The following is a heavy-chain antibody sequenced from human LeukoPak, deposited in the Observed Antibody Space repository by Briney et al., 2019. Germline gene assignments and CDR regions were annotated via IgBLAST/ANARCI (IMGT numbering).Heavy chain of an antibody. J-gene: IGHJ4*02. V-gene: IGHV4-59*01. CDR2: IYYSGST. CDR1: GGSISSYY. CDR3: ARVSGYSGYGDFDY. D-gene: IGHD5-12*01. Sequence: SETLSLTCTVSGGSISSYYWSWIRQPPGKGLEWIGYIYYSGSTNYNPSLKSRVTISVDTSKNQFSLKLSSVTAADTAVYYCARVSGYSGYGDFDYWGQGTLVTVSS.